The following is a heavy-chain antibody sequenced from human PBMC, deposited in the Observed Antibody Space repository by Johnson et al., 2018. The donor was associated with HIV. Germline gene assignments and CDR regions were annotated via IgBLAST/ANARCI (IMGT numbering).Heavy chain of an antibody. Sequence: QVQLVESGGGVVQPGGSLRLSCAASGFTFSSYWMHWVRQAPGKGLVWVAVISYDGSNKYYADSVKGRFTISRDNSKNTLYLQMDSLRAEDMAVYYCTIPYYYDSGGYQWGQGTMVTVSS. CDR3: TIPYYYDSGGYQ. D-gene: IGHD3-22*01. CDR2: ISYDGSNK. V-gene: IGHV3-30*14. J-gene: IGHJ3*01. CDR1: GFTFSSYW.